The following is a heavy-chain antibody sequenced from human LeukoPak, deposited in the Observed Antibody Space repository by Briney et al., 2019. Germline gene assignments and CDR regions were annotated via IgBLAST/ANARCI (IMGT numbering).Heavy chain of an antibody. CDR1: GGTFSSYA. CDR2: IIPIFGTA. J-gene: IGHJ4*02. CDR3: ARSLGGDGPLGYCSSTSCFDY. V-gene: IGHV1-69*13. D-gene: IGHD2-2*01. Sequence: GASVKVSCRASGGTFSSYAISWVRQAPGQGLEWMGGIIPIFGTANYAQKFQGRVTITADESTSTAYMELSSLRSEDTAVYYCARSLGGDGPLGYCSSTSCFDYWGQGTLVTVSS.